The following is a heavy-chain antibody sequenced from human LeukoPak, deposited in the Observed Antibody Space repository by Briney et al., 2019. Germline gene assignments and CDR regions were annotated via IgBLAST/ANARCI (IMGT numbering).Heavy chain of an antibody. V-gene: IGHV4-59*01. J-gene: IGHJ4*02. CDR3: ARVCSTTSSCIRY. D-gene: IGHD6-13*01. CDR1: GASISSYY. Sequence: PSETLSLTCTVSGASISSYYWSWIRQPPGKGLEWIGYIYDSGSNNYNPSLKSRVTMSLDTSKNQFSLKLSSVTAADTAVYYCARVCSTTSSCIRYWGQGTLVTVSS. CDR2: IYDSGSN.